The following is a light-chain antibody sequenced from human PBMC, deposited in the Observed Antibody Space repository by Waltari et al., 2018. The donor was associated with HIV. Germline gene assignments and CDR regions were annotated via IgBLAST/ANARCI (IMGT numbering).Light chain of an antibody. CDR1: SSDVGGYNF. J-gene: IGLJ1*01. Sequence: QSALTQPASVSGSPGQSMTISCTGTSSDVGGYNFVSWYQQHPGRAPKLVLYDVSKRPSGVSNRFSGSKSGNTASLTISGLRTEDEADYFCSSYTTGTTYVFGAGTTVTVL. CDR3: SSYTTGTTYV. CDR2: DVS. V-gene: IGLV2-14*03.